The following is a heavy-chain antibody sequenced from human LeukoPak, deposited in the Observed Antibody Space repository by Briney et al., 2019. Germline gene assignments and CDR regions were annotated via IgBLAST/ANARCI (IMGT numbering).Heavy chain of an antibody. CDR2: IYHSGST. CDR1: GGSISSGGYS. CDR3: ARGTLAYCGGDCYSDAFDI. V-gene: IGHV4-30-2*01. D-gene: IGHD2-21*02. J-gene: IGHJ3*02. Sequence: PSQTLSLTCAVSGGSISSGGYSWSWIRQPPGKGLEWIGYIYHSGSTYYNPSLKSRVTISVDRSKNQLSLKLSSVTAADTAVYYCARGTLAYCGGDCYSDAFDIWGQGTMVTVSS.